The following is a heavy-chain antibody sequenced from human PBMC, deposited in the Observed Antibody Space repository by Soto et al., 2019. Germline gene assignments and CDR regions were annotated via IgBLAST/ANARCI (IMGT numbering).Heavy chain of an antibody. D-gene: IGHD6-19*01. Sequence: EVQLVESGGGLVQPGGSLRLSCAASGFTFSSYWMHWVRQVPGKGLVWVSRINYDGSTTTYADSLKDRFTISRDNARNTLYLQMNSLRAEDTAVYYCARAGTGWYWFDPWGQGTLVTVSS. V-gene: IGHV3-74*01. CDR2: INYDGSTT. J-gene: IGHJ5*02. CDR3: ARAGTGWYWFDP. CDR1: GFTFSSYW.